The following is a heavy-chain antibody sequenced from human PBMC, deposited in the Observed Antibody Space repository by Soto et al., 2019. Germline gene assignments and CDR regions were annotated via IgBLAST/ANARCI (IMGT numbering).Heavy chain of an antibody. CDR1: GYTFTSYG. CDR2: ISAHNGNT. Sequence: QVHLVQSGAEVKKPGASVKVSCKGSGYTFTSYGITWVRQAPGQGLEWMGWISAHNGNTDYAQRLQGRINVTRDTSTSTAYLELRRLRSDGPAGDYCARGRDGEYRGQGALVTVSS. D-gene: IGHD3-10*01. J-gene: IGHJ4*02. V-gene: IGHV1-18*01. CDR3: ARGRDGEY.